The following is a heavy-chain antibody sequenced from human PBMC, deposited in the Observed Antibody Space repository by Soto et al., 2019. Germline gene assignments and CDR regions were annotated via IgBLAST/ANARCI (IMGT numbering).Heavy chain of an antibody. CDR1: GGSISSGDYY. V-gene: IGHV4-31*03. CDR3: ARDPRYYDSSGYYYKYAFDI. J-gene: IGHJ3*02. D-gene: IGHD3-22*01. Sequence: QVQLQESGPGLVKPSQTLSLTCTVSGGSISSGDYYWSWIRQHPGKGLEWIGYIYYSGSTYYNPSLKSRVTRSVDTSKNQFSLKLSSVTAADTSVYYCARDPRYYDSSGYYYKYAFDIWGQGTMVTVSS. CDR2: IYYSGST.